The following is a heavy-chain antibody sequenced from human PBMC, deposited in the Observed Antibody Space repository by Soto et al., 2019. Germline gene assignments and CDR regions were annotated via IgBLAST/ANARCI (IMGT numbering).Heavy chain of an antibody. CDR2: IYYSGST. CDR1: GGSFSGYY. Sequence: SETLSLTCAVYGGSFSGYYWNWIRQPPGKGLEWIGEIYYSGSTYYNPSLKSRVTISVDKSKNQFSLKLSSVTAADTAVYYCARERESPGIAAAGTSGYWGQGTLVTVSS. D-gene: IGHD6-13*01. J-gene: IGHJ4*02. CDR3: ARERESPGIAAAGTSGY. V-gene: IGHV4-34*01.